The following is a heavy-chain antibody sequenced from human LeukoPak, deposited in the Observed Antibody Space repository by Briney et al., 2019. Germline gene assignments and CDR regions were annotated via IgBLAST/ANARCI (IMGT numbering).Heavy chain of an antibody. V-gene: IGHV4-39*07. CDR3: ARAESATVTTFDY. CDR1: GGSISSSSYY. D-gene: IGHD4-17*01. Sequence: PSETLSLTCTVSGGSISSSSYYWVWIRQPPGKGLEWIGSIYYSGSTNYNPSLKSRVTISVDTSKNQFSLKLSSVTAADTAVYYCARAESATVTTFDYWGQGTLVTVSS. CDR2: IYYSGST. J-gene: IGHJ4*02.